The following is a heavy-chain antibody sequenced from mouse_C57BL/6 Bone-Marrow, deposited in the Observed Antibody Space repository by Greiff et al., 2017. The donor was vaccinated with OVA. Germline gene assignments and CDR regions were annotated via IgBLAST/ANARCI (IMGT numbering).Heavy chain of an antibody. CDR2: IDPSDSYT. CDR3: ARSQRRTLYYAMDY. CDR1: GYTFTSYW. J-gene: IGHJ4*01. Sequence: QVQLQQPGAELVRPGTSVKLSCKASGYTFTSYWMHWVKQRPGQGLEWIGVIDPSDSYTNYNQKFKGKATLTVDTSSSTAYMQLSSLTSEDSAVYYCARSQRRTLYYAMDYWGQGTSVTVSS. D-gene: IGHD3-2*02. V-gene: IGHV1-59*01.